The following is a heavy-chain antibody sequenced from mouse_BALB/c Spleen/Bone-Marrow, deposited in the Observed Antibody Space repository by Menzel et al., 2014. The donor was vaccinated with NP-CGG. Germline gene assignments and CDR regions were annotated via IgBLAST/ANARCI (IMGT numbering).Heavy chain of an antibody. D-gene: IGHD2-1*01. CDR2: ISTYSGKT. CDR1: GYTFTEYV. J-gene: IGHJ4*01. Sequence: QVHVKQSGPELVRAGVSVKISCKGSGYTFTEYVMHWVRQSHAKSLEWIGVISTYSGKTNYNQKFKGKATMTVDKSSSTAYMELARLTSEDSAIYYCASYFGNAMDYWGQGTSVTGAS. CDR3: ASYFGNAMDY. V-gene: IGHV1-67*01.